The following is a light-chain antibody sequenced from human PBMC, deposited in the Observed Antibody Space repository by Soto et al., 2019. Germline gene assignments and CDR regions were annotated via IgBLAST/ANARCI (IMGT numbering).Light chain of an antibody. Sequence: QSALTQPPSVSGAPGQRVSISCTGISSNIGAGYDVHWYQHLPGTAPKLLIYANNNRPSGVPDRFSGSKSGTSASLAITGLQAEDEADYYCQSYDSSRSPLYVFGTGTKVTVL. CDR3: QSYDSSRSPLYV. CDR2: ANN. CDR1: SSNIGAGYD. J-gene: IGLJ1*01. V-gene: IGLV1-40*01.